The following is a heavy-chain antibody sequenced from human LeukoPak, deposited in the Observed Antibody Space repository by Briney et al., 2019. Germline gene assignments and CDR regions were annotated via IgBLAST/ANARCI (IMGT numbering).Heavy chain of an antibody. J-gene: IGHJ5*02. D-gene: IGHD6-6*01. CDR3: ARGSSNIAGRNNWFDP. Sequence: GGSLRLSCAASGFTFSSYWMHWVRQVPNQGLMWVSRINSDETISEYVDSVNGRFTISRDNAKNSLYLQMNSLRAEDTAVYYCARGSSNIAGRNNWFDPWGQGTLVTVSS. CDR1: GFTFSSYW. CDR2: INSDETIS. V-gene: IGHV3-74*01.